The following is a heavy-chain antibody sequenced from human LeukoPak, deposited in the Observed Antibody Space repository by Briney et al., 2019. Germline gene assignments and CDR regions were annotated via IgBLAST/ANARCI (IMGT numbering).Heavy chain of an antibody. CDR1: GFTVSTNS. J-gene: IGHJ3*02. CDR2: SASGAMT. CDR3: ARGTRYSSGWYAFGI. D-gene: IGHD6-19*01. Sequence: GGSLRLSCTVSGFTVSTNSMSWVRQAPGKGLEWVSSVSASGAMTYYANSVKGRFTVSRDNSKKSLYLQMNSLRAEDTAVYYCARGTRYSSGWYAFGIWGQGTMVTVSS. V-gene: IGHV3-66*01.